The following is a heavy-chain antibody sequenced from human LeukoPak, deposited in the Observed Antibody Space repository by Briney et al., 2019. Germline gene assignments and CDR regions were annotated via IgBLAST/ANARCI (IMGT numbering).Heavy chain of an antibody. J-gene: IGHJ2*01. Sequence: SETLSLTCAVYGGSFSGYYWSWIRQPPGKGVEWVGEINHSGSTNDNPSLKSRGTISVDTSKNQFSLKLSSATAADTAVYYCARGWAAHWYFDLWGRGTLVTVSS. V-gene: IGHV4-34*01. CDR3: ARGWAAHWYFDL. CDR2: INHSGST. CDR1: GGSFSGYY. D-gene: IGHD6-25*01.